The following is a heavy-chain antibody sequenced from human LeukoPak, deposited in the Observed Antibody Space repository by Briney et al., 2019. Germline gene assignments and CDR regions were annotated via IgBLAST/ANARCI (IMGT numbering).Heavy chain of an antibody. V-gene: IGHV3-21*01. CDR2: ISSGSTYI. CDR3: ARAKQTFGGIIVTFDY. J-gene: IGHJ4*02. CDR1: GFTFSSYA. Sequence: GGSLRLSCAACGFTFSSYAMSWVRQAPGKGLEWVSSISSGSTYIYYADSVKGRFTISRDNAKNSLYLQMNSLRAEDTAVYYCARAKQTFGGIIVTFDYWGQGTLVTVSS. D-gene: IGHD3-16*02.